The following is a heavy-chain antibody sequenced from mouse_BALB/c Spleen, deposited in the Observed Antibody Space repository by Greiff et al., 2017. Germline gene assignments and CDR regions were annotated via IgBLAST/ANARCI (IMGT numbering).Heavy chain of an antibody. D-gene: IGHD1-1*01. J-gene: IGHJ4*01. CDR2: IYPSDSYT. CDR3: TRSDYYGSSYDYYAMDY. V-gene: IGHV1-69*02. Sequence: QVHVKQPGAELVRPGASVKLSCKASGYTFTSYWINWVKQRPGQGLEWIGNIYPSDSYTNYNQKFKDKATLTVDKSSSTAYMQLSSPTSEDSAVYYCTRSDYYGSSYDYYAMDYWGQGTSVTVSS. CDR1: GYTFTSYW.